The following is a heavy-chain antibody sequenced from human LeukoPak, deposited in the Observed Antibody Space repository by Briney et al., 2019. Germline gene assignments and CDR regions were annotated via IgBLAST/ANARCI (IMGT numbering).Heavy chain of an antibody. J-gene: IGHJ4*02. V-gene: IGHV1-8*01. CDR1: GYTFTSFD. D-gene: IGHD4-17*01. Sequence: AASVKVSCKASGYTFTSFDINWVRQATGQGLEWMGWMNPNSGNTGYAQKFQGRVTMTRNTSITTAYMELSSLRSEDTAVYYCARGNKDYGDNARGLSDYWGQGTLVTASS. CDR2: MNPNSGNT. CDR3: ARGNKDYGDNARGLSDY.